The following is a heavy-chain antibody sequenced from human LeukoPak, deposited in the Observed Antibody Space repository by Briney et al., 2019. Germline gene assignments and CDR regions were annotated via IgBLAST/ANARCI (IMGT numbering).Heavy chain of an antibody. CDR2: ISSSGSTI. CDR1: GFTFSSYE. J-gene: IGHJ5*02. V-gene: IGHV3-48*03. CDR3: ARLHPGHLMTTVTDNWFDP. Sequence: GGSLRLSCAASGFTFSSYEMNWVRQAPGKWLEWVSYISSSGSTIYYADSVKGRFTISRDNAKNSLYLQMNSLRAEDTAVYYCARLHPGHLMTTVTDNWFDPWGQGTLVTVSS. D-gene: IGHD4-17*01.